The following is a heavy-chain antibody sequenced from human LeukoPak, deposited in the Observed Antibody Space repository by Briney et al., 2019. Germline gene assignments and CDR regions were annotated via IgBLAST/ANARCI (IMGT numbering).Heavy chain of an antibody. V-gene: IGHV3-7*01. Sequence: PGGSLRLSCAASGFTFSSYWMSWVRQAPGKGLEWVANIKQDGSEKYYVASVKGRFTISRDNAKNSLYLQMNSLRAEDTAVYYCARESGIVATIWGLCCDPWGQGTLVPVSS. CDR1: GFTFSSYW. CDR2: IKQDGSEK. CDR3: ARESGIVATIWGLCCDP. J-gene: IGHJ5*02. D-gene: IGHD5-12*01.